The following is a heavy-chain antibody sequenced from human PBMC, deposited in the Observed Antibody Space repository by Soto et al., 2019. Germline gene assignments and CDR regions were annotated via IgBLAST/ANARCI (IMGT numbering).Heavy chain of an antibody. J-gene: IGHJ4*02. D-gene: IGHD3-10*01. CDR2: INHSGST. CDR3: ARGTAVLLWFGTSMGDY. Sequence: SGTLTLTCAVYGGSFSGYYWSWIRQPPGKGLEWIGEINHSGSTNYNPSLKSRVTISVDTSKNQFSLKLSSVTAADTAVYYCARGTAVLLWFGTSMGDYWGQGTLVTVSS. V-gene: IGHV4-34*01. CDR1: GGSFSGYY.